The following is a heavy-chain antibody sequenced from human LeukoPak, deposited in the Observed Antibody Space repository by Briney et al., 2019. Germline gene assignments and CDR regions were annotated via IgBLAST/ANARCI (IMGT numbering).Heavy chain of an antibody. J-gene: IGHJ4*02. Sequence: GASVKVSCKASGYTFTSYDINWVRQATGQGLEWMGWMNPNSGNTGYAQKFQGRVTMTRNTSISTAYMELISLRFEDTAVYYCARGRLIGAQDERYYLDYWGQGTLVTVSS. CDR3: ARGRLIGAQDERYYLDY. CDR1: GYTFTSYD. CDR2: MNPNSGNT. D-gene: IGHD3-22*01. V-gene: IGHV1-8*01.